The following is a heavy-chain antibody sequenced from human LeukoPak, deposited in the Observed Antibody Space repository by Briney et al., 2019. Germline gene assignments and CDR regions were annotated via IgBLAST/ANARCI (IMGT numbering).Heavy chain of an antibody. CDR3: ATDINNVDTAKDY. D-gene: IGHD5-18*01. CDR2: INPNSGGT. Sequence: ASVKVSCKASGYTFTGYYMHWVRQAPGQGLEWMGWINPNSGGTNYAQKFQGWVTMTRDTSISTAYMELSRLRSDDTAVYYCATDINNVDTAKDYWGQGTLVTVSS. V-gene: IGHV1-2*04. J-gene: IGHJ4*02. CDR1: GYTFTGYY.